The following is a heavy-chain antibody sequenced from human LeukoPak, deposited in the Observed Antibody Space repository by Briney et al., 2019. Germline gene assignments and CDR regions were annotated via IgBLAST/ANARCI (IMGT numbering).Heavy chain of an antibody. Sequence: PGGSLRLSCAASGFTFSSYVMSWVHQAPGKGLEWVSAISGSGGNTYYADSVKGRFTISRDNSKNTLYLQMNSLRAEDTAVYYCAKLAAAGGGYWGQGTLVTVSS. CDR3: AKLAAAGGGY. V-gene: IGHV3-23*01. CDR2: ISGSGGNT. D-gene: IGHD6-13*01. CDR1: GFTFSSYV. J-gene: IGHJ4*02.